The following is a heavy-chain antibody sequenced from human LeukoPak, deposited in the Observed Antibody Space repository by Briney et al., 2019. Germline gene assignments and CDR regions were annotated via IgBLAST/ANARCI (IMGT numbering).Heavy chain of an antibody. J-gene: IGHJ3*02. V-gene: IGHV4-59*11. CDR3: ARDLVTVTKGFDI. CDR2: ISHIGRT. Sequence: SETLSLTCAVSGDSFSSHYWTWIRQSPGTGLEWIGYISHIGRTNFNPSLKSRVTISIDTSKNQFSLKLRSVTAADTAVYYCARDLVTVTKGFDIWGQGTMVSVSS. D-gene: IGHD4-17*01. CDR1: GDSFSSHY.